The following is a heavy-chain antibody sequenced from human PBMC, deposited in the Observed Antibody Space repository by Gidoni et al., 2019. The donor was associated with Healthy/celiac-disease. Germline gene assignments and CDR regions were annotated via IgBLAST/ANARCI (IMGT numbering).Heavy chain of an antibody. D-gene: IGHD3-22*01. J-gene: IGHJ3*02. CDR2: ISGSCGST. V-gene: IGHV3-23*01. CDR3: AKDDYYDSSGYYYRYAFDI. CDR1: GFTFSSYA. Sequence: EVQLLESGVGLVQPGGSLRLSCAASGFTFSSYAMRWVRQAPGKGLGWVSAISGSCGSTYYADSVKGRFTISRDNSKNTLYLQMNSLRAEETAVYYCAKDDYYDSSGYYYRYAFDIWGQGTMVTVAS.